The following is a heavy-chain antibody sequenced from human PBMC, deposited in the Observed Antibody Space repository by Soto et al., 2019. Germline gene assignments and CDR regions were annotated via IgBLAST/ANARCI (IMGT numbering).Heavy chain of an antibody. CDR1: GGSITSSSHF. CDR2: IYFTGNT. D-gene: IGHD6-25*01. J-gene: IGHJ5*02. V-gene: IGHV4-39*01. Sequence: PSESLSLTCTASGGSITSSSHFWGRVPQPPGKGLEWIGTIYFTGNTYYTPSLKSRLTMSIDTSKNEFSLRLNSVTAADTAVYYCAGQTFTIAAASYGRSNWFDPWGPGTLVTVSS. CDR3: AGQTFTIAAASYGRSNWFDP.